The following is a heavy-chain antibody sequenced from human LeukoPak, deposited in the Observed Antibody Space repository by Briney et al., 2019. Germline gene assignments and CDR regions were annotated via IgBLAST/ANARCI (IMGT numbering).Heavy chain of an antibody. J-gene: IGHJ4*02. CDR1: GYTFSNYY. D-gene: IGHD4/OR15-4a*01. Sequence: ASVKVSCKASGYTFSNYYVHWVRQAPGQWLELMGIINPGGGSTTYSQKFQDRVTVTRDTSTNTVYMELSSLRSDDTAVYYCARDGRMTVANPNYFDSWGQGTLVTVSS. CDR3: ARDGRMTVANPNYFDS. V-gene: IGHV1-46*01. CDR2: INPGGGST.